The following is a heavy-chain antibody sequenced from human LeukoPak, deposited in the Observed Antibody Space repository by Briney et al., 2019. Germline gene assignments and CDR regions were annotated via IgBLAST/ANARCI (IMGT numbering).Heavy chain of an antibody. J-gene: IGHJ3*02. CDR1: GFTFSGYW. V-gene: IGHV3-7*04. Sequence: AGSLRLYCAASGFTFSGYWLSWVRQAPAKALDWVANIKQDGSEKYYVDSVKGRFTISRDNAKNSLFLQMNSLRAEDTAVYYCARDWQWQQLDGDAFDIWGQGTMVTVSS. CDR3: ARDWQWQQLDGDAFDI. CDR2: IKQDGSEK. D-gene: IGHD6-13*01.